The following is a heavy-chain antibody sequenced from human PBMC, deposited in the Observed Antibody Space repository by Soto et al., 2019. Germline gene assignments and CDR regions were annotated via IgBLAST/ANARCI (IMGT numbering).Heavy chain of an antibody. Sequence: ASVKVSCKASGYTFTSYYINWVRQATGQGLEWMGWMNPNSGNTGYAQKFQGGVTMTRDTSISTAYMELSSLRSEDTAVYYCARGRYYASGSYSAFDIWGQGTMVTVSS. CDR3: ARGRYYASGSYSAFDI. J-gene: IGHJ3*02. D-gene: IGHD3-10*01. CDR2: MNPNSGNT. V-gene: IGHV1-8*02. CDR1: GYTFTSYY.